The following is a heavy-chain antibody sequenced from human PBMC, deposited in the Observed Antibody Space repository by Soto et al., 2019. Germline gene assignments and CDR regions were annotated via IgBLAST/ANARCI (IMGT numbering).Heavy chain of an antibody. Sequence: QVQLVQSGAEVKKPGASVKVSCKASGYTFTSYDINWVRQATGQGLEWMGWMNPNSGNTGYAQKIQGRVTMTRNTSISTAYMERSSLRSEDTAVYYCASRYSSGWYWFDPWGQGTLVTVSS. V-gene: IGHV1-8*01. CDR2: MNPNSGNT. D-gene: IGHD6-19*01. CDR3: ASRYSSGWYWFDP. CDR1: GYTFTSYD. J-gene: IGHJ5*02.